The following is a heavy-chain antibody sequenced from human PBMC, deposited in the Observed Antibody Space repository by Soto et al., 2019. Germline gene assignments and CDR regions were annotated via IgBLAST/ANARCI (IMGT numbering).Heavy chain of an antibody. Sequence: EVQLVESGGGLVKPGGSLRLSCAASGFSFISYSMNWVRQAPGKGLEWVSSINEDSSYIYYAHSLRGRFTISRDNANDSLYLQMNSLRAEDTAVYYCVRDFGWYFRSGYMDAWGDGATVTVSS. D-gene: IGHD3-3*01. V-gene: IGHV3-21*02. J-gene: IGHJ6*03. CDR3: VRDFGWYFRSGYMDA. CDR1: GFSFISYS. CDR2: INEDSSYI.